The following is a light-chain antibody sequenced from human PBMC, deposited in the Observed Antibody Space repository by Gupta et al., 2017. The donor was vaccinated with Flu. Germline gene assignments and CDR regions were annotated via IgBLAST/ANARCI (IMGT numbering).Light chain of an antibody. V-gene: IGKV2-28*01. Sequence: DLVMTQSPLSLLVTAGAPASISYSSSQILLHDNGYNYFGWYQQNPGQPPQLLIFLVSNRDSGVPDRCSGRGSGTDFTLNISSVAAEDVGVYYCKQYRGTPWTFGLGTKVEI. CDR1: QILLHDNGYNY. CDR2: LVS. J-gene: IGKJ1*01. CDR3: KQYRGTPWT.